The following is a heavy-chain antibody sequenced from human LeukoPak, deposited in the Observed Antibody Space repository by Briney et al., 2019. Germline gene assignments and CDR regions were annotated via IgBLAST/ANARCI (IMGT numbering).Heavy chain of an antibody. J-gene: IGHJ6*02. D-gene: IGHD4-17*01. CDR3: ARGGGGKDGDDRFYYAMDV. CDR1: GYTVINYD. CDR2: MNPNSGDT. V-gene: IGHV1-8*01. Sequence: ASVKVSCKASGYTVINYDINWGRQGAGQGLGWMGCMNPNSGDTAYAQKFQGRDTMPGDNSKTTASLKVTSMKSEDTAVYYCARGGGGKDGDDRFYYAMDVWGQGTTVTVS.